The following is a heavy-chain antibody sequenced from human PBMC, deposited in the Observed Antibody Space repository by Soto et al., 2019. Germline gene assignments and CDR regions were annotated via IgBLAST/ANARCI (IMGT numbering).Heavy chain of an antibody. CDR2: ISYDGSNK. Sequence: PGGSLRLSCAASGFTFSSYAMHWVRQAPGKGLEWVAVISYDGSNKYYADSVKGRFTISRDNSKNTLYLQMNSLRAEDKAVYYCARVVWYCIITSCYEADGYYYGMDVWGQGTTVTVSS. V-gene: IGHV3-30-3*01. CDR3: ARVVWYCIITSCYEADGYYYGMDV. CDR1: GFTFSSYA. D-gene: IGHD2-2*01. J-gene: IGHJ6*02.